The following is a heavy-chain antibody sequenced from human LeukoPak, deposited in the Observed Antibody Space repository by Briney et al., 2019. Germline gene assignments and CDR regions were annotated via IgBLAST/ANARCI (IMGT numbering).Heavy chain of an antibody. D-gene: IGHD3-22*01. CDR1: GFTFNNYA. J-gene: IGHJ4*02. CDR2: ISYDGSNK. CDR3: ARVMDSGGYYYFDY. Sequence: TGGSLRLSCAASGFTFNNYAMHWVRQAPGKGLEWVTVISYDGSNKDYADSVKGRFSISRDNSKNTLYLQMNSLRAEDTAVYYCARVMDSGGYYYFDYWGQGTLVTVSS. V-gene: IGHV3-30-3*01.